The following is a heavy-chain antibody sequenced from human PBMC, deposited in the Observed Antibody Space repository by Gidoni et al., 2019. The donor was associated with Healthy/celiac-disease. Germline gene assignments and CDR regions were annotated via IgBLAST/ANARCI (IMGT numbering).Heavy chain of an antibody. Sequence: QVQLQESGPGLVKPSETLSLTCTVSGGSISSYYWSWIRQPAGKGLEWIGRIYTSGSTNYNPSLKSRVTMSVDTSKNQFSLKLSSVTAADTAVYYCARNPYCGGDCYQNDAFDIWGQGTMVTVSS. CDR1: GGSISSYY. CDR2: IYTSGST. J-gene: IGHJ3*02. V-gene: IGHV4-4*07. CDR3: ARNPYCGGDCYQNDAFDI. D-gene: IGHD2-21*01.